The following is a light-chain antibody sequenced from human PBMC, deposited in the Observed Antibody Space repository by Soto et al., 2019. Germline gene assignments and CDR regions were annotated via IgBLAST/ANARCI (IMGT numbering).Light chain of an antibody. CDR2: AAS. CDR3: QQYGSSPYT. CDR1: QSVASSH. Sequence: EIVLTQSPGTLSLSPGERATLSCRASQSVASSHLAWYQQKPGQAPRLLIFAASHRATGIPDRFSGSVSGTAFTLTISILEPEDFAVYSCQQYGSSPYTFGQGTKLEI. V-gene: IGKV3-20*01. J-gene: IGKJ2*01.